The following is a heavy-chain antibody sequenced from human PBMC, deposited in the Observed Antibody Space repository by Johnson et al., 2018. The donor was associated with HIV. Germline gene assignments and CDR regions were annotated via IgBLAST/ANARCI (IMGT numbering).Heavy chain of an antibody. CDR3: ARDFMYAFDI. J-gene: IGHJ3*02. CDR1: GFTFDTYG. V-gene: IGHV3-30*19. CDR2: IWYDGSNK. Sequence: QVQLVESGGGVVQPGRSLRLSCAASGFTFDTYGMHWVRQAPGKVLEWVAVIWYDGSNKYYADSVKGRFTISRDSSKNTLYLQMNSLRAEDMAVYYCARDFMYAFDIWGQGTMVTVSS. D-gene: IGHD3-10*02.